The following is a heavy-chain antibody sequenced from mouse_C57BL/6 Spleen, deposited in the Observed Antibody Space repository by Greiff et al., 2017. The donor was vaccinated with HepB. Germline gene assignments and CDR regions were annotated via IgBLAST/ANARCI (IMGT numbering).Heavy chain of an antibody. V-gene: IGHV5-17*01. Sequence: EVKLQESGGGLVKPGGSLKLSCAASGFTFSDYGMHWVRQAPEKGLEWVAYISSGSSTIYYADTVKGRFTISRDNAKNTLFLQMTSLRSEDTAMYYCARLDYDDYFDYWGQGTTLTVSS. CDR1: GFTFSDYG. J-gene: IGHJ2*01. CDR2: ISSGSSTI. D-gene: IGHD2-4*01. CDR3: ARLDYDDYFDY.